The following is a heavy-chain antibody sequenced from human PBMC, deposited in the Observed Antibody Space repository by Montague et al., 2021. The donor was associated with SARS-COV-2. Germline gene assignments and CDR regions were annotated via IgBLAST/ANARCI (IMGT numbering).Heavy chain of an antibody. J-gene: IGHJ2*01. CDR2: IYTTGSS. Sequence: SETLSLTCAVSAGPIRDYYWSWIRQPAGKGLEWIGRIYTTGSSDYSPSLQSRVTMSVDTSKNQLSLRLMSVTAADTALYYCARERSYLYWYFDLWGRGTLVTVSS. CDR3: ARERSYLYWYFDL. V-gene: IGHV4-4*07. CDR1: AGPIRDYY.